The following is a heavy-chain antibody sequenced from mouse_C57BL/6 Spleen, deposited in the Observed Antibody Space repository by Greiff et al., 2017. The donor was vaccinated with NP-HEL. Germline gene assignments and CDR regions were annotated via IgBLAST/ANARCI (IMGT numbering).Heavy chain of an antibody. CDR2: ISNGGGST. Sequence: VQLKESGGGLVQPGGSLKLSCAASGFTFSDYYMYWVRQTPEKRLEWVAYISNGGGSTYYPDTVKGRFTISRDNAKNTLYLQMSRLKSEDTAMYYCARQIFGYFDVWGTGTTVTVSS. CDR3: ARQIFGYFDV. V-gene: IGHV5-12*01. CDR1: GFTFSDYY. J-gene: IGHJ1*03.